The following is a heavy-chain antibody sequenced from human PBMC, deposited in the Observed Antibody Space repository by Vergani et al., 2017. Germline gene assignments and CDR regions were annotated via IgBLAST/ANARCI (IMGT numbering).Heavy chain of an antibody. D-gene: IGHD5-24*01. CDR2: ISYDGSNK. CDR1: GGTFSSYA. V-gene: IGHV3-30*01. Sequence: QVQLVQSGAEVKKPGSSVKVSCKASGGTFSSYAMHWVRQAPGKGLEWVAVISYDGSNKYYADSVKGRFTISRDNSKNTLYLQMNSLRAEDTAVYYCARDRLVEMATIRVFDYWGQGTLVTVSS. CDR3: ARDRLVEMATIRVFDY. J-gene: IGHJ4*02.